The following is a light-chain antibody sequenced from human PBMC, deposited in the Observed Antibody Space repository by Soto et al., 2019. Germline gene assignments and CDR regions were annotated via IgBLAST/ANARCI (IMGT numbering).Light chain of an antibody. CDR2: DVS. V-gene: IGKV3-11*01. CDR3: QQRSNWPRT. Sequence: IVVTHSPSTLPLSPRKRATPSSTASQNITSYLIWYQHKPGQAPRLIIYDVSNRATGIPARFSGSGSGTDFTLTFSSLEPEDFAVYYCQQRSNWPRTFGEGTKVDIK. J-gene: IGKJ1*01. CDR1: QNITSY.